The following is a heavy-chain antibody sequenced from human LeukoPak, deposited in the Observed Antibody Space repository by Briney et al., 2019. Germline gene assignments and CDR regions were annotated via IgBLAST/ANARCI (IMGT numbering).Heavy chain of an antibody. D-gene: IGHD3-10*01. J-gene: IGHJ4*02. CDR1: GFTFSSYA. CDR2: ISYDGSNK. Sequence: PGGSLRLSCAASGFTFSSYAMHWVRQAPGKGLEWVAVISYDGSNKYYADSVKGRFTISRDNSKNTLYLQMNSLRAEDTAVYYCARAYGSGSLLIKDWGQGTLVTVSS. V-gene: IGHV3-30-3*01. CDR3: ARAYGSGSLLIKD.